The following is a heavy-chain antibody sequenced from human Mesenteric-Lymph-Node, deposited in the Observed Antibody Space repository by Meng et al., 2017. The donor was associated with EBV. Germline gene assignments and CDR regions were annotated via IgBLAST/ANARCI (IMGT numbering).Heavy chain of an antibody. D-gene: IGHD4-23*01. CDR1: GFTLRSYG. CDR3: AKDDYGGNPDY. Sequence: VPLWEVGGGAVQPGRPLRLSCAASGFTLRSYGMHWVRQAPGKGLEWVAVISYDGSNKYYADSVKGRFTISRDNSKNTLYLQMNSLRAEDTAVYYCAKDDYGGNPDYWGQGTLVTVSS. CDR2: ISYDGSNK. V-gene: IGHV3-30*18. J-gene: IGHJ4*02.